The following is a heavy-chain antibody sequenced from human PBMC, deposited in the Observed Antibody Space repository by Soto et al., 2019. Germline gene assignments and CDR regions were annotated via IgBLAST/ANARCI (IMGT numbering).Heavy chain of an antibody. CDR3: AAGGISPGNYNYYAMDV. CDR1: GYSFTSYW. V-gene: IGHV5-51*01. CDR2: IYPGDSDT. D-gene: IGHD3-16*01. Sequence: GGSLKISCKGSGYSFTSYWIGWVRQMPGKGLEWMGFIYPGDSDTRYSPSFQGQVTISADKSISTAYLQWSSLKASDTAVYYCAAGGISPGNYNYYAMDVWGQGTTVTVSS. J-gene: IGHJ6*02.